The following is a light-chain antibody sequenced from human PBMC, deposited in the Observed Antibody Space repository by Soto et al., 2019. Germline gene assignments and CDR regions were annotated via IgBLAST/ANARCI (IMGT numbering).Light chain of an antibody. CDR3: CSYAGSYTLYV. CDR1: SSDVGGYNY. Sequence: QSVLTQPPSASGTPGQRVTISCTGTSSDVGGYNYVSWYQQHPGKAPKLMIYDVSRRPSGVPDRFSGSKSGNTASLTIAGLQAEDEADYYCCSYAGSYTLYVTGTGTKVTVL. CDR2: DVS. V-gene: IGLV2-11*01. J-gene: IGLJ1*01.